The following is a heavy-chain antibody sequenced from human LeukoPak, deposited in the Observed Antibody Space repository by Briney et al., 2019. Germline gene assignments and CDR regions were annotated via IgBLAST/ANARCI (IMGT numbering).Heavy chain of an antibody. CDR1: GGSISSYY. J-gene: IGHJ4*02. CDR2: TYGSGST. V-gene: IGHV4-59*08. CDR3: ARHSPILHYDILTGYHFDY. D-gene: IGHD3-9*01. Sequence: SETLSLTCTVSGGSISSYYWSWIRQPPGKGLEWIGYTYGSGSTNYNPSLKSRVTISVDTSKNHFSLKLSSVTAADTAVYYCARHSPILHYDILTGYHFDYWGQGTLVTVSS.